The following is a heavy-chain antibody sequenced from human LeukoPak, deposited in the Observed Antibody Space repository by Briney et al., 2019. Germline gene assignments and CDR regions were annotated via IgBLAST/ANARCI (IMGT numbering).Heavy chain of an antibody. V-gene: IGHV1-2*02. CDR2: INPNSGGT. CDR1: GYTLTGYY. D-gene: IGHD2-2*01. CDR3: ARDGSLVCSSTSCPTFQH. J-gene: IGHJ1*01. Sequence: ASVKVSCKASGYTLTGYYMHWVRQAPGQGLEWMGWINPNSGGTNYAQKFQGRVTMTRDTSISTAYMELSGLRSDDTAVYYCARDGSLVCSSTSCPTFQHWGQGTLVTVSS.